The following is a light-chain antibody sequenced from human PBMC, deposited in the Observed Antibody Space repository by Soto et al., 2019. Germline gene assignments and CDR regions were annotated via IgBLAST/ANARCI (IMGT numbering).Light chain of an antibody. V-gene: IGLV1-44*01. J-gene: IGLJ2*01. CDR1: SSNIGSQI. CDR3: AAWDDSLNGVV. CDR2: SNN. Sequence: QSVLTQAPSASGTPGQRVTISCSGSSSNIGSQIVNWYRQLPGTAPKLLIYSNNQRPSGVPDRFSGSKSGTSASLAISGLQSDDEADYYCAAWDDSLNGVVFGGGTKVTVL.